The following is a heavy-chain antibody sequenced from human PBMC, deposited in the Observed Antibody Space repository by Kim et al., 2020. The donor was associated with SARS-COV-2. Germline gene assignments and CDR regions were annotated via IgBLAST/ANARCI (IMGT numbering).Heavy chain of an antibody. V-gene: IGHV1-69*13. J-gene: IGHJ4*02. CDR1: GVTFNSHT. D-gene: IGHD3-10*01. CDR2: LIPLTSTT. CDR3: VLLWFGEAF. Sequence: SVKVSCKTSGVTFNSHTIAWVRQAPGQGLEWMGGLIPLTSTTKYAQSFQARVAITADESTSTAYMELSSMNSDDTAIYYCVLLWFGEAFWGQGTLVSVSS.